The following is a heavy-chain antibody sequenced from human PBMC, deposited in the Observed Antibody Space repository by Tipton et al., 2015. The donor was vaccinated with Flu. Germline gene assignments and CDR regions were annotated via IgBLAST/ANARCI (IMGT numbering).Heavy chain of an antibody. Sequence: TLSLTCTVSGGSISSSSYYWGWIRQPPGKGLEWIGGIYYSGSTYYNPSLKSRVTISVDTSKNQFSLKLSSVTAADTAVYYCARRVGVSQYSSGWYGSFDYWGQGTLVTVSS. J-gene: IGHJ4*02. CDR1: GGSISSSSYY. D-gene: IGHD6-19*01. CDR3: ARRVGVSQYSSGWYGSFDY. CDR2: IYYSGST. V-gene: IGHV4-39*01.